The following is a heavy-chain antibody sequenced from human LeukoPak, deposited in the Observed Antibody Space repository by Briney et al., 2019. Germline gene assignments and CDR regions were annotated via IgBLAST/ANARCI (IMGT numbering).Heavy chain of an antibody. CDR1: GGSISNYY. V-gene: IGHV4-4*07. J-gene: IGHJ4*02. D-gene: IGHD5-24*01. CDR2: IYTSGSA. CDR3: ARGPDRRDGYKSLDY. Sequence: SETLSLTCTVSGGSISNYYWSWIRQPAGKGLEWIGRIYTSGSANYNPSLKSRVTMSVDTSENQFPLKLYSMTAADTAVYYCARGPDRRDGYKSLDYWGQGTLVTVSS.